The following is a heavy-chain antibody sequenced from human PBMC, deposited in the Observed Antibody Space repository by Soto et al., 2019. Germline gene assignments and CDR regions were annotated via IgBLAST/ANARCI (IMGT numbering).Heavy chain of an antibody. D-gene: IGHD6-13*01. J-gene: IGHJ4*02. V-gene: IGHV3-11*01. Sequence: QVQLVESGGGLVKPGGSLTLSCVGSGFTLSDYYMSWIRQAPGKGLEWVAYIGHTGSPIFYADSVKGRFTISRDNAKNSLYLTMNSLRAEDTALYYCARESWYYCFDWWGQGTLVTVSS. CDR3: ARESWYYCFDW. CDR2: IGHTGSPI. CDR1: GFTLSDYY.